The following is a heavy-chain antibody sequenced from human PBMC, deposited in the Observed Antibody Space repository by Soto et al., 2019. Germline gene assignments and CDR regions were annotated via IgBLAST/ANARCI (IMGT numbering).Heavy chain of an antibody. Sequence: ASVKVSCKASGGTFSSYAISWVRQATGQGLEWMGWMNPNSGNTGYAQKFQGRVTMTRNTSISTAYMELSSLQTEDTAVYYCTRDLFSYDYSGILWFDPWGQGTLVTVSS. CDR3: TRDLFSYDYSGILWFDP. D-gene: IGHD3-16*01. J-gene: IGHJ5*02. CDR1: GGTFSSYA. CDR2: MNPNSGNT. V-gene: IGHV1-8*02.